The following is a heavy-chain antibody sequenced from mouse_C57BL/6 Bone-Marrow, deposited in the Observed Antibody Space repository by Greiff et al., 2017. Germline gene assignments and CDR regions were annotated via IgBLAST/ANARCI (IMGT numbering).Heavy chain of an antibody. V-gene: IGHV5-6*02. J-gene: IGHJ3*01. Sequence: EVKLMEPGGDLVKPGGSLKLSCAASGFTFSSYGMSWVRQTPDKRLEWVAIISSGGSYTYYPESVKGRVTISRDNAKNTLYLQMSSLKSEDTAMYYCARRRGFAYWGQGTLVTVSA. CDR2: ISSGGSYT. CDR3: ARRRGFAY. CDR1: GFTFSSYG.